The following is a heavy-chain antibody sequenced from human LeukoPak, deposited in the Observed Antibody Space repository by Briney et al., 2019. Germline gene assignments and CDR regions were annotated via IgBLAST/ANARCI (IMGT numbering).Heavy chain of an antibody. Sequence: ASVKVSCKASGYTFTSYGISWVRQAPGQGLEWMGWISAYNGNTNYAQKFQGRVTMTRDTSISTAYMELSRLRSDDTAVYYCARDRTVTIPHDYWGQGTLVTVSS. D-gene: IGHD4-17*01. CDR1: GYTFTSYG. CDR3: ARDRTVTIPHDY. CDR2: ISAYNGNT. J-gene: IGHJ4*02. V-gene: IGHV1-18*01.